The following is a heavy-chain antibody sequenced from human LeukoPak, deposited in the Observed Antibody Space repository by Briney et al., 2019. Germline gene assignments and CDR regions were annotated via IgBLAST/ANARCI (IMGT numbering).Heavy chain of an antibody. Sequence: SVKVSCKASGGTFSSYAISWLRQAPGQGLEWMGGIIPIFGTANYAQKFQGRVTITADESTSTAYMELSSLRSEDTAVYYCARDRYYYDSSGYYHSYFDYWGQGTLVTVSS. CDR1: GGTFSSYA. J-gene: IGHJ4*02. D-gene: IGHD3-22*01. CDR3: ARDRYYYDSSGYYHSYFDY. CDR2: IIPIFGTA. V-gene: IGHV1-69*13.